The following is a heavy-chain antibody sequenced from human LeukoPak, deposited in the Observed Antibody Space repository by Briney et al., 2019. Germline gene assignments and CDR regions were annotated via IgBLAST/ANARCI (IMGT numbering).Heavy chain of an antibody. D-gene: IGHD6-13*01. V-gene: IGHV3-30*02. CDR1: GFTFSSYG. J-gene: IGHJ3*02. CDR3: AKDRPGYSSSWYGIDAFDI. Sequence: PGGSLRLSCAASGFTFSSYGMHWVRQAPGKGLEWVAVIWYDGSNKYYADSVKGRFTISRDNSKNTLYLQMNSLRAEDTAVYYCAKDRPGYSSSWYGIDAFDIWGQGTMVTVSS. CDR2: IWYDGSNK.